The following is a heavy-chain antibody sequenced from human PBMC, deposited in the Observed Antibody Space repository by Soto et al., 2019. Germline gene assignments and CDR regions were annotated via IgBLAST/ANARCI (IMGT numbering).Heavy chain of an antibody. CDR3: ARDPHCSSTSCPTSGFGMDV. CDR2: IIPIFGTA. J-gene: IGHJ6*02. V-gene: IGHV1-69*13. D-gene: IGHD2-2*01. CDR1: VGTFSSYA. Sequence: SVKVSCKSSVGTFSSYAISWVRQAPGQGLEWMGGIIPIFGTANYAQKFQGRVTITADESTSTSYMELVSLRSEDTAVYYCARDPHCSSTSCPTSGFGMDVWGQGTTVTVSS.